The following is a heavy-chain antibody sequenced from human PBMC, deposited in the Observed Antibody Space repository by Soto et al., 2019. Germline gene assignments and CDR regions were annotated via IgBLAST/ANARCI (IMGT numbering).Heavy chain of an antibody. CDR1: GYTFTSYD. D-gene: IGHD1-20*01. J-gene: IGHJ5*02. V-gene: IGHV1-8*01. CDR3: ASGRAITGTMPS. Sequence: QVQLVQSGAEVKKPGASVKVSCKASGYTFTSYDINWVRQATGQGLEWMGWMNPNTGNTGFALKFQGRVTMTRNTSIRTAYMERSSLRSEDTAVYYCASGRAITGTMPSWGQGTLVTVSS. CDR2: MNPNTGNT.